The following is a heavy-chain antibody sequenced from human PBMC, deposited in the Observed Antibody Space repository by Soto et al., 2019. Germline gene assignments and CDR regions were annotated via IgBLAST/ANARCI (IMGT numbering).Heavy chain of an antibody. D-gene: IGHD6-6*01. CDR2: IYYSGST. J-gene: IGHJ5*02. V-gene: IGHV4-39*01. CDR3: ARHRARNWFDP. CDR1: RGSISSSSYY. Sequence: SETLSLTCIVSRGSISSSSYYCGCTRQPPGKGLEWIGSIYYSGSTYYNPSLKSRVTISVDTSKNQFSLKLSSVTAADTAVFYCARHRARNWFDPWGQGTLVTVSS.